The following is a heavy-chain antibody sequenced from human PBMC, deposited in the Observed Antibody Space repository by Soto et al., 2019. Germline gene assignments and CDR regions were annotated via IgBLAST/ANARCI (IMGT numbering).Heavy chain of an antibody. V-gene: IGHV1-3*05. CDR3: ARAVGGTPSNLDY. J-gene: IGHJ4*02. Sequence: QVQLVQSGAEEKKPGASVKVSCKASGYTFTSYAMHWVRQAPGQRLEWMGWINAGNGNTKYSQKFQGRVTITRDTSASTAYMELSSLRSEDTAVYYCARAVGGTPSNLDYWGQGTLVTVSS. CDR2: INAGNGNT. CDR1: GYTFTSYA. D-gene: IGHD2-15*01.